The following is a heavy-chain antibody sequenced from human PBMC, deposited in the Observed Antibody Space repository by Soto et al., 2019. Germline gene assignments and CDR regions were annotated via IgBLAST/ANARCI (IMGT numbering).Heavy chain of an antibody. CDR1: GFTFSSYA. V-gene: IGHV3-30-3*01. CDR2: ISYDGSNK. CDR3: AREDV. J-gene: IGHJ6*02. Sequence: QVPLVESGGGVVQPGRSLRLSCAASGFTFSSYAMHWVRQAPGKGLEWVAVISYDGSNKYYADSVKGRFTISRDNSKNTLYLQMNSLRAEDTAVYYCAREDVWGQGTTVTVSS.